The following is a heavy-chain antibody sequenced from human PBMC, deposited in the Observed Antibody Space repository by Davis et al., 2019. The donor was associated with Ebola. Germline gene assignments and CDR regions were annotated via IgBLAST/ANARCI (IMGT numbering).Heavy chain of an antibody. CDR3: ARDSTIFGVVNYYFDY. D-gene: IGHD3-3*01. CDR1: GYTFTGFY. Sequence: AASVKVSCKASGYTFTGFYIHWARQAPGQGLEWLGWINPNTGGTNLAQKFQGWVTLTRDTSISTAYMELSRLRSDDTAVYYCARDSTIFGVVNYYFDYWGQGTLVTVSS. V-gene: IGHV1-2*04. CDR2: INPNTGGT. J-gene: IGHJ4*02.